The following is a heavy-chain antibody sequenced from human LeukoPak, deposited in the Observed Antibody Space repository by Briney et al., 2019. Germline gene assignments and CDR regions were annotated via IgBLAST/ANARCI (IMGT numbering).Heavy chain of an antibody. CDR1: GFSFSRYW. V-gene: IGHV3-7*01. CDR3: AELGITMIGGV. CDR2: IKQDGSEK. D-gene: IGHD3-10*02. Sequence: GGSLRLSCAASGFSFSRYWMSWVRQAPGKGLEWVANIKQDGSEKNYVESVKGRFTISRDNAKNSLYLQTYSLRAEDTAVYYCAELGITMIGGVWGKGTTVTISS. J-gene: IGHJ6*04.